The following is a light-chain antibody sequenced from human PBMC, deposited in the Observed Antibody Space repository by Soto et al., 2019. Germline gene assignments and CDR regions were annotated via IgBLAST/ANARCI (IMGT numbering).Light chain of an antibody. CDR3: QQYQNYPVT. J-gene: IGKJ4*01. CDR2: AAS. V-gene: IGKV1-16*02. Sequence: DVQMTQSPSSLSASVGDRVTITCRASQDNKNHLAWFQQKPGQAPKSLIYAASSLQSGVPSNFSGSGSGTDFTLTISSLQPEDFATYYCQQYQNYPVTFGGGTKVEIK. CDR1: QDNKNH.